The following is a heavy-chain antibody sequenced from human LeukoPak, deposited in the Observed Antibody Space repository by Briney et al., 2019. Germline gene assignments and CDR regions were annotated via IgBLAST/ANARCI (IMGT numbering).Heavy chain of an antibody. D-gene: IGHD4-17*01. J-gene: IGHJ3*02. CDR1: GFVFSSYG. V-gene: IGHV3-33*01. CDR3: ARDDDYDDHNTFDM. Sequence: GGSLRLSCAASGFVFSSYGMHWVRQAPGKGLEWVAVIWSHGNTKKYADSVTGRFTISGDNSKNTLYLEMNTLRAEDTAVYYCARDDDYDDHNTFDMWGHGTMVTVSS. CDR2: IWSHGNTK.